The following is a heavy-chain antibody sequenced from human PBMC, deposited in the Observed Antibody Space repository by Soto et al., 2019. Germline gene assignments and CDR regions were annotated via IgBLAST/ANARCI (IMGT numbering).Heavy chain of an antibody. V-gene: IGHV1-2*02. J-gene: IGHJ4*01. CDR2: INPKSVGT. Sequence: ASVXVSFKSSLYTFTFYYMHFLLQAPGQGLDWIGWINPKSVGTNYAQKFQGRVTMTRDTSISTAYMELSRLRYDETAVYYCASDRGYCSSNGCWKFDNWGQGTLVTVSS. CDR1: LYTFTFYY. D-gene: IGHD2-2*01. CDR3: ASDRGYCSSNGCWKFDN.